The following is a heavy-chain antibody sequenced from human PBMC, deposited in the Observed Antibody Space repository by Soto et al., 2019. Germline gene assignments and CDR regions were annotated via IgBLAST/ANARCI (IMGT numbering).Heavy chain of an antibody. CDR1: GGTFSSYA. V-gene: IGHV1-69*13. Sequence: SVKVSCKASGGTFSSYAISWVRQAPGQGLEWMGGIIPIFGTANYAQKFQGRVTITADESTSTAYMELSSLRSEDTAVYYCAVGRGYQLLKSPFDYWGQRTLVTVSS. CDR3: AVGRGYQLLKSPFDY. CDR2: IIPIFGTA. D-gene: IGHD2-2*01. J-gene: IGHJ4*02.